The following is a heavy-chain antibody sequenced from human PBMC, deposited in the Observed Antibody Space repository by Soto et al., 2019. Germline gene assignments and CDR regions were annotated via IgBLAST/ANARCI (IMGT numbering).Heavy chain of an antibody. V-gene: IGHV3-23*01. CDR2: IGASDGST. D-gene: IGHD6-19*01. J-gene: IGHJ4*02. CDR1: GLTFSSYA. Sequence: GGSLRLSCAASGLTFSSYAMSWVRQAPGKGLECVSGIGASDGSTYYADSVKGRFTISRDNSKNTLYLQMNSLRADDTAVYYCAKDRSIAVDEFDYWGQGTLVTVSS. CDR3: AKDRSIAVDEFDY.